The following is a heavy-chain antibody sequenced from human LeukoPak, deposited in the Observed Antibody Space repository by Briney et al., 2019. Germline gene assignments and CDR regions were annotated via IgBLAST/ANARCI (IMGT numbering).Heavy chain of an antibody. V-gene: IGHV4-59*01. CDR1: GGSISSYY. Sequence: SETLSLTCTVSGGSISSYYWSWIRQPPGKGLEWIGYIYYSGSTNYNPSLKSRVTISVDTSKNQFSLKLSSVTAADTAVYYCARSTHYNYYDSSGFLTYYFDYWGQGTLVTVSS. CDR3: ARSTHYNYYDSSGFLTYYFDY. CDR2: IYYSGST. J-gene: IGHJ4*02. D-gene: IGHD3-22*01.